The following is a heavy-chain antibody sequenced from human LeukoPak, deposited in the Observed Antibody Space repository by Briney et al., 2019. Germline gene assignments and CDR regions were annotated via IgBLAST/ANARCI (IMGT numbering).Heavy chain of an antibody. D-gene: IGHD6-19*01. J-gene: IGHJ4*02. CDR2: IYYSGST. V-gene: IGHV4-59*08. CDR3: ARAVSGRFDY. CDR1: GGSISSYY. Sequence: SETLSLTCTVSGGSISSYYWSWIRQPPGKGLEWIGYIYYSGSTNYNPSLNSRVTISVDTSKNQFSLRLSSVTAADTAIYYCARAVSGRFDYWSQGTLVTVSS.